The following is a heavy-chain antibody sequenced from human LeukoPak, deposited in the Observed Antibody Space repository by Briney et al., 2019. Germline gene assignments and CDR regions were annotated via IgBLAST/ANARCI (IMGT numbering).Heavy chain of an antibody. CDR3: ARDFQASGDY. Sequence: GGSLRLSCAASGFTFRNYLMNWVRQAPGKGLVWVSRINTDGSGTYYADSVKGRFTISRDNAKNTLYLQMNSLRGEDTAVYYCARDFQASGDYWGQGTLVTVSS. CDR1: GFTFRNYL. D-gene: IGHD6-19*01. CDR2: INTDGSGT. J-gene: IGHJ4*02. V-gene: IGHV3-74*01.